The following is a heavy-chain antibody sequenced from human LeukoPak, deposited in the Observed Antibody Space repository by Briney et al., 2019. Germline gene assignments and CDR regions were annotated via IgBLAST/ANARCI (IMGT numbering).Heavy chain of an antibody. Sequence: PGGSLRLSCAASGFTFSSYAMHWVRQAPGKGLEWVAVISYDGSNKYYADSVKGRFTISRDNSKNTLYLQMNSLRAEDTAVYYCAREEGDGYNLVYFDYWGQGTLVTVSS. V-gene: IGHV3-30-3*01. CDR1: GFTFSSYA. CDR3: AREEGDGYNLVYFDY. CDR2: ISYDGSNK. D-gene: IGHD5-24*01. J-gene: IGHJ4*02.